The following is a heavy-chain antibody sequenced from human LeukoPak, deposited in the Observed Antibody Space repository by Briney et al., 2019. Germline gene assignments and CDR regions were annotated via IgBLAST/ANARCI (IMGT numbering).Heavy chain of an antibody. D-gene: IGHD3-9*01. CDR2: IYHSGST. V-gene: IGHV4-38-2*02. CDR1: GYSISSGYY. Sequence: SETLSLTCTVSGYSISSGYYWGWIRQPPGKGLEWIGSIYHSGSTYYNPSLKSRVTISVDTSKNQFSLKLSSVPAADTAVYYCARGVLTGSFDPWGQGTLVTVSS. J-gene: IGHJ5*02. CDR3: ARGVLTGSFDP.